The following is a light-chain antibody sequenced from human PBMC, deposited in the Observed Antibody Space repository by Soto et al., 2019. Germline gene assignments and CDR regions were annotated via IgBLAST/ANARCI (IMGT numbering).Light chain of an antibody. CDR3: LQDYGYPRT. CDR2: ATS. CDR1: QDIRSE. Sequence: IQMTQSPSSLSASVGDRVTLTCRASQDIRSELSWYQQKSGRAPKLLIYATSTVESGIPSSFSGSGSGTDFTLTINSLQPEDFATYYCLQDYGYPRTCGPGTKVEIK. J-gene: IGKJ3*01. V-gene: IGKV1-6*01.